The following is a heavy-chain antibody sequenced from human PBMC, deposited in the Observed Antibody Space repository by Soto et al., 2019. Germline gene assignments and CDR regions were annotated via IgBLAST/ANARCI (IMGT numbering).Heavy chain of an antibody. CDR2: IKQDGSEK. D-gene: IGHD3-10*01. V-gene: IGHV3-7*01. Sequence: LRLSCAASGFTFSSYLMSWVRQAPAKGLEWVANIKQDGSEKYYVDSVKGRFTISRDNAKNSLYLQMNSLRAEDTAVYYCASDSSSTYYYGSGSYPYWGQGTLVTVSS. CDR1: GFTFSSYL. CDR3: ASDSSSTYYYGSGSYPY. J-gene: IGHJ4*02.